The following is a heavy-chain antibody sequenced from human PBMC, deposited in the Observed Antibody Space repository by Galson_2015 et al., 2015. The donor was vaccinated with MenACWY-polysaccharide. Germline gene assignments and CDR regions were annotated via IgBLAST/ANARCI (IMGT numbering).Heavy chain of an antibody. D-gene: IGHD3-22*01. CDR3: ARVGYYDSSGYSLNAFDI. CDR1: GYTFTSYD. V-gene: IGHV1-8*01. J-gene: IGHJ3*02. CDR2: MNPNSGNT. Sequence: SVKVSCKASGYTFTSYDINWVRQTTGQGLEWMGWMNPNSGNTGYAQKFQGRVTMTRNTSISTAYMELSSLRSEDTAVYYCARVGYYDSSGYSLNAFDIWGKGQWSPSLQ.